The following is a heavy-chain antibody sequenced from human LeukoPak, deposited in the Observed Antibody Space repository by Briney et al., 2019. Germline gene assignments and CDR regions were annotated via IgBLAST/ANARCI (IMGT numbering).Heavy chain of an antibody. V-gene: IGHV4-59*08. Sequence: SETLSLTCSVSGGSISSLYWSWIRQPPGKGLEWIGYIYYTGSTNYNPSLKSRVTMFVDMSKNQFPLRLSSVTAADTAVYYCARHRAYSSSSPFDYWGQGTLVTVSS. J-gene: IGHJ4*02. CDR1: GGSISSLY. D-gene: IGHD6-6*01. CDR3: ARHRAYSSSSPFDY. CDR2: IYYTGST.